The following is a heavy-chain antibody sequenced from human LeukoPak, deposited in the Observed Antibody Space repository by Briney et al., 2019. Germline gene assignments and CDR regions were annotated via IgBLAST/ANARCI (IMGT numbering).Heavy chain of an antibody. Sequence: SETLSLTCTVSGGSLSSGGYYWSWIRQPPGKGLEWTGYIYHSGSTYYNPSLKSRVTISVDRSKSQFSLKLSSVTAADTAVYYCARESSGGPYYYDSSGLGYWGQGTLVTVSS. CDR1: GGSLSSGGYY. CDR3: ARESSGGPYYYDSSGLGY. J-gene: IGHJ4*02. D-gene: IGHD3-22*01. CDR2: IYHSGST. V-gene: IGHV4-30-2*01.